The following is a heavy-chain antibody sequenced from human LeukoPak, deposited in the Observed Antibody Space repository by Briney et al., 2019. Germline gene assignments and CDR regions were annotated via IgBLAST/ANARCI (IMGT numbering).Heavy chain of an antibody. CDR1: GGSISSYY. Sequence: SETLSPTCTVSGGSISSYYWSWIRQPPGKGLEWIGYIYYSGSTNYNPSLKSRVTISVDTSKNQFSLKLSSVTATDTAVYYRARTNILTGFPIDYWGQGTLVTVSS. CDR3: ARTNILTGFPIDY. CDR2: IYYSGST. V-gene: IGHV4-59*08. J-gene: IGHJ4*02. D-gene: IGHD3-9*01.